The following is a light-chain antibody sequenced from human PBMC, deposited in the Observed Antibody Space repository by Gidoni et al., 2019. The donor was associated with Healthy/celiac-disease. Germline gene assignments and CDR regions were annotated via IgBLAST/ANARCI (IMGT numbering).Light chain of an antibody. Sequence: EIVLTQSPATLSLCPGERATLSCRASQSVSSYLAWYPQKPGQAPRLLIYDASNRATGIPARFSGSGSGTDFTLTISSLEPEDFAVYYCQQRSNWPRGITFGGGTKVEIK. CDR2: DAS. CDR3: QQRSNWPRGIT. CDR1: QSVSSY. J-gene: IGKJ4*01. V-gene: IGKV3-11*01.